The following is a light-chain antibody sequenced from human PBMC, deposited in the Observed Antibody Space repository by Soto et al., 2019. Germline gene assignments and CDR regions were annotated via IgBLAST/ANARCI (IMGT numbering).Light chain of an antibody. Sequence: DIQMTHSPATLAASVGNSVTITCRVSQSISSWLAWYQQKPGKAPKLLIYDASSLESGVPSRFSGSGSGTEFTLTISSLQPDDFATYYCQQYNSYPWTFGQGTKVDIK. CDR1: QSISSW. CDR3: QQYNSYPWT. CDR2: DAS. J-gene: IGKJ1*01. V-gene: IGKV1-5*01.